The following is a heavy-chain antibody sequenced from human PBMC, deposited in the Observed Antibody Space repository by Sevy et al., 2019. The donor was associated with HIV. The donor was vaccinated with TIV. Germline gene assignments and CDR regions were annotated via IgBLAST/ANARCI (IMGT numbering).Heavy chain of an antibody. CDR1: GGTFSSYA. V-gene: IGHV1-69*13. J-gene: IGHJ2*01. D-gene: IGHD3-16*02. CDR2: IIPIFGTA. Sequence: ASVKVSCKASGGTFSSYAISWVRQAPGQGLEWMGGIIPIFGTANYAQKFQGRVTITADESTSTAYMEMSSLRSEDTAVYYCARESYDYVWGSYRYTFRYWYFDLWGRGTLVTVSS. CDR3: ARESYDYVWGSYRYTFRYWYFDL.